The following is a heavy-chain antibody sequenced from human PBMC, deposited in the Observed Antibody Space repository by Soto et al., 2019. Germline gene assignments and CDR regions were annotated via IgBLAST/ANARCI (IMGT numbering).Heavy chain of an antibody. Sequence: QVQLVQSGAEVKKPGASVKVSCKASGYTFTGYYMHWVRQAPGQGLEWMGWINPNSGGTNYAQKFQGWVTMTRDTCIHTTDMELSRPSTDDAAVDYCGRERYGSGEGGGAYSYYGMDVWGQGTTVTVSS. J-gene: IGHJ6*02. CDR1: GYTFTGYY. V-gene: IGHV1-2*04. D-gene: IGHD6-25*01. CDR3: GRERYGSGEGGGAYSYYGMDV. CDR2: INPNSGGT.